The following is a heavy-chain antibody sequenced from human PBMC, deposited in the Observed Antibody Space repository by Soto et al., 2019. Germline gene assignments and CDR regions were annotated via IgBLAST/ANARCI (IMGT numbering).Heavy chain of an antibody. J-gene: IGHJ2*01. CDR2: ITPMFGTA. CDR3: AQTLGLAVAGPGRFDP. Sequence: QVQLVQSGAEVKKYGSSVKVSCKASGGSFSRYAISWVRQAPGQGLEWMGGITPMFGTANYAQKFQCRVTITADESTSTAYMELSSLRSDDTAVYYCAQTLGLAVAGPGRFDPWGRGTLVTVSS. CDR1: GGSFSRYA. D-gene: IGHD6-19*01. V-gene: IGHV1-69*12.